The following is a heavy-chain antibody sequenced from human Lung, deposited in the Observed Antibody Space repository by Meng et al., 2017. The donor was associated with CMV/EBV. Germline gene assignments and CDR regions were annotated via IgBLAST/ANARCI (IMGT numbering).Heavy chain of an antibody. CDR3: APLGTSSADPPN. CDR1: GFTFSSYA. CDR2: ISYDGSNK. J-gene: IGHJ4*02. D-gene: IGHD6-19*01. V-gene: IGHV3-30*04. Sequence: GGSLRLSCAASGFTFSSYAMHWVRQAPGKGLEWVAVISYDGSNKYYADSVKGRFTISRDNSKNTLYLQMNSLRAEDTAVYYCAPLGTSSADPPNWGQGTLVXVSS.